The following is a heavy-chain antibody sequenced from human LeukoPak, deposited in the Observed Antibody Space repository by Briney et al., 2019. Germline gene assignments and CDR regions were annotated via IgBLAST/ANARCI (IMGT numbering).Heavy chain of an antibody. CDR3: ARGGWSLDY. V-gene: IGHV4-59*11. CDR2: IHYSGST. CDR1: SGSISGHY. D-gene: IGHD6-19*01. J-gene: IGHJ4*02. Sequence: PSETLSLTCTVSSGSISGHYWSWVRQPPGKRLEWIGYIHYSGSTHYNPSLKSRVAMSVDTSKDQFSLKLSSVTAADTAVYYCARGGWSLDYWGQGSLVTVSS.